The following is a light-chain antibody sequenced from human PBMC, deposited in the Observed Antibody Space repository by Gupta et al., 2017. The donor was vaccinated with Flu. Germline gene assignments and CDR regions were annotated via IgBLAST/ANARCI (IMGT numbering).Light chain of an antibody. CDR2: DVS. J-gene: IGKJ4*01. Sequence: DLQLTQSPSSLSASVGDRVTITCQANQDIRDYLTWYQQQPGKAPKLLIYDVSDLETGVPSRFSGSGSGTEFTCTINKLKTEDIATEYCKQLDKVLAVTLGGGTKVELK. CDR1: QDIRDY. V-gene: IGKV1-33*01. CDR3: KQLDKVLAVT.